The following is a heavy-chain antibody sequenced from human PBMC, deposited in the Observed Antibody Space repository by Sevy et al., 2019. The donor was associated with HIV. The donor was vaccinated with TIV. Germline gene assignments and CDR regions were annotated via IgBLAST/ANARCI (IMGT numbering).Heavy chain of an antibody. CDR2: ISYAGINK. CDR3: ALERLSSDVAEYFQN. D-gene: IGHD1-1*01. V-gene: IGHV3-30-3*01. Sequence: GGSLRLSCATSGFTFSSYSMHWVRQAPGKGLEWVATISYAGINKQYADSVKGRFTISRDNFKNSLSLQMNSLRAEDTAVYFCALERLSSDVAEYFQNWGQGTLVTVSS. J-gene: IGHJ1*01. CDR1: GFTFSSYS.